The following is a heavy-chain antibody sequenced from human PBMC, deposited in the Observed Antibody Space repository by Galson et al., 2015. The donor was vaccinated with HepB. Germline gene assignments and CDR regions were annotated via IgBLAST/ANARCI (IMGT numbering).Heavy chain of an antibody. CDR3: ARDRCSSTSCYMVYYYYYLDV. J-gene: IGHJ6*03. CDR1: GYTFTSYY. CDR2: INPSGGST. Sequence: SVKVSCKASGYTFTSYYMHWVRQAPGQGLECMGIINPSGGSTSYAQKFQGRVTMTRDTSTSTVYIELSSLRSEDTAVYYCARDRCSSTSCYMVYYYYYLDVWGKGTTVTVSS. V-gene: IGHV1-46*01. D-gene: IGHD2-2*02.